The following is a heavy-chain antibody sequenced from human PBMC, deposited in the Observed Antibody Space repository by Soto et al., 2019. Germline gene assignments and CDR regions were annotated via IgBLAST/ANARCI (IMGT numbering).Heavy chain of an antibody. V-gene: IGHV4-61*01. CDR2: IYYSGST. D-gene: IGHD5-18*01. CDR1: GGSVSSGSYY. J-gene: IGHJ4*02. CDR3: ARQLWLRNYYFDY. Sequence: SETLSLTCTVSGGSVSSGSYYWSWIRQPPGKGLEWIGYIYYSGSTNYNPSLKSRVTISVDTPKNQFSLKLSSVTAADTAVYYCARQLWLRNYYFDYWGQGTLVTVSS.